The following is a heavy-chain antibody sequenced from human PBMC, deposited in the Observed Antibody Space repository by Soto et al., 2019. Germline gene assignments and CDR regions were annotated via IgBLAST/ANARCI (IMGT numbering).Heavy chain of an antibody. V-gene: IGHV3-30-3*01. CDR1: GFTFSSYA. D-gene: IGHD3-22*01. Sequence: HPGGSLRLSCAASGFTFSSYAMHWVRQAPAKGLEWVAVISYDESNKYYADSVKGRFTITRDTSKNTLYLQMNSLRAEDTAVYYCARDPGVVVITTRTYCFAYWGQGTLVTVSS. J-gene: IGHJ4*02. CDR2: ISYDESNK. CDR3: ARDPGVVVITTRTYCFAY.